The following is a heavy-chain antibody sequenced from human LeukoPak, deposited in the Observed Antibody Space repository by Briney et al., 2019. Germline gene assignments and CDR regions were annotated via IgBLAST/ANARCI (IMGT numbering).Heavy chain of an antibody. J-gene: IGHJ6*03. CDR1: GGSISSNNW. D-gene: IGHD3-10*01. Sequence: SETLSLTCAVSGGSISSNNWWSWVRQPPGKGLEWIGEINHSGSTNYNPSLKSRVTISVDTSKNQFSLKLSSVTAADTAVYYCARGPPSYYYGSGKGWVGYYYYYMDVWGKGTTVTVSS. CDR2: INHSGST. V-gene: IGHV4-4*02. CDR3: ARGPPSYYYGSGKGWVGYYYYYMDV.